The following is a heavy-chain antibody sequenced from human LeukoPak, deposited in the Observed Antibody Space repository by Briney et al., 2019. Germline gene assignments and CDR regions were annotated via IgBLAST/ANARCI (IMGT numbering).Heavy chain of an antibody. Sequence: SVKVSCKASGGTFSSYAISWVRQAPGQGLEWMGGIIPIFGTANYAQKFQGRVTITADESTSTAYMELSSLRSEDTAVYYCARGIQPVRYYYYYYMDVWGKGTTVTISS. D-gene: IGHD5-18*01. J-gene: IGHJ6*03. CDR1: GGTFSSYA. V-gene: IGHV1-69*13. CDR3: ARGIQPVRYYYYYYMDV. CDR2: IIPIFGTA.